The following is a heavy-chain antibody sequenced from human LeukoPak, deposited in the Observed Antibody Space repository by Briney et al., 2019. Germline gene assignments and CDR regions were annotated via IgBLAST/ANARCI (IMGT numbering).Heavy chain of an antibody. V-gene: IGHV1-2*02. Sequence: ASVKVSCKASGYTFTGYYMHWVRQAPGQGLEWMGWINPNSGGTNYAQKFQGRVTMTRDESISTAYMELSRLRSDDTAVYYCASEWVPAAILTQKNNCFDPWGQGTLVTVSS. CDR3: ASEWVPAAILTQKNNCFDP. CDR1: GYTFTGYY. D-gene: IGHD2-2*01. CDR2: INPNSGGT. J-gene: IGHJ5*02.